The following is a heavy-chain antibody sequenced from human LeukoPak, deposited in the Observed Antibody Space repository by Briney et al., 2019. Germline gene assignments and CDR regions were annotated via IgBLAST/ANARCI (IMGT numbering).Heavy chain of an antibody. J-gene: IGHJ4*02. D-gene: IGHD5-24*01. Sequence: GGSLRLSCAASGFTFSSYAMSWVRQAPGKGLEWVSAISGSGGSIYYADSVKGRFTISRDNSKNTLYLQVSSLRSGDTAVYYCARGKGRWGHGYNYYFDYWGQGTLVTVSS. V-gene: IGHV3-23*01. CDR2: ISGSGGSI. CDR1: GFTFSSYA. CDR3: ARGKGRWGHGYNYYFDY.